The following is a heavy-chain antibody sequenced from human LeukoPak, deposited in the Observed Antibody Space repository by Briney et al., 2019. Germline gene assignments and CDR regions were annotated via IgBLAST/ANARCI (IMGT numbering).Heavy chain of an antibody. CDR3: AAARRGSARLFDY. J-gene: IGHJ4*02. D-gene: IGHD6-6*01. CDR1: GGSISSSSYY. V-gene: IGHV4-39*07. CDR2: INHSGST. Sequence: PSETLSLTCSVSGGSISSSSYYWGWIRQPPGKGLEWIGSINHSGSTNYNPSLKSRVTISVDTSKNQFSLKLSSVTAADTAVYYCAAARRGSARLFDYWGQGTLVTVSS.